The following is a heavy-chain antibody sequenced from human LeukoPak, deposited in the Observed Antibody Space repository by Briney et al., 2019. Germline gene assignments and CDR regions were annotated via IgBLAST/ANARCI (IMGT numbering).Heavy chain of an antibody. CDR2: IYYSGST. Sequence: TASETLSLTCTVSGGSINNYYWSWIRQPPGKGLEWIGYIYYSGSTNYNPSLKSRVTISLDTSKNQFSLKLSSVTAADTAVYYCARDRCSSRSCYLTITQKGYFDLWSRGTVVTVSS. CDR3: ARDRCSSRSCYLTITQKGYFDL. CDR1: GGSINNYY. J-gene: IGHJ2*01. V-gene: IGHV4-59*01. D-gene: IGHD2-2*01.